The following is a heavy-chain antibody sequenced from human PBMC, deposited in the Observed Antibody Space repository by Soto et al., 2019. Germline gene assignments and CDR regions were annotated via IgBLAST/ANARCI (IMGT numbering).Heavy chain of an antibody. J-gene: IGHJ5*02. D-gene: IGHD3-10*01. Sequence: SETLSFTCTVFGGSISSNYWSWIRQPPGKGLEWIGYIYYSGRTNYNPSLKSRVTISVDTSKNQVSLNLSSVTAADTAVYYCASNLWFGELGGWFDPWGQGTPVTVSS. CDR3: ASNLWFGELGGWFDP. CDR2: IYYSGRT. CDR1: GGSISSNY. V-gene: IGHV4-59*01.